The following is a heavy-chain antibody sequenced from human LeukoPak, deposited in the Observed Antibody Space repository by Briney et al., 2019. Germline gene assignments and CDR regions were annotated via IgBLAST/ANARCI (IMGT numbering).Heavy chain of an antibody. V-gene: IGHV3-30*02. CDR1: GFTFSSYG. CDR2: IRYDGSNK. Sequence: PGGSLRLSCAASGFTFSSYGMHWVRQAPGKGLEWVAFIRYDGSNKYYADSVKGRFTISRDNSKNTLYLQMNSLRAEDTAVYYCAKGWVSSGGWTFDYWGQGTLVTVSS. J-gene: IGHJ4*02. D-gene: IGHD6-19*01. CDR3: AKGWVSSGGWTFDY.